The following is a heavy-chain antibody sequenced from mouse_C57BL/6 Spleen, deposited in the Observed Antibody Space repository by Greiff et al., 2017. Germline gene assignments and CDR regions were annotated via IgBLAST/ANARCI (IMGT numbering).Heavy chain of an antibody. J-gene: IGHJ3*01. CDR3: ARGGRDGYYSFAY. D-gene: IGHD2-3*01. V-gene: IGHV1-22*01. CDR1: GYTFTDNN. Sequence: VQLKQSGPELVKPGASVKMSCKASGYTFTDNNMHWVKQSNGKSLEWIGYINPNNGGTSYNQKFKGKATLTVNKSSSTAYMELRSLTSEDSAVYYCARGGRDGYYSFAYWGQGTLVTVSA. CDR2: INPNNGGT.